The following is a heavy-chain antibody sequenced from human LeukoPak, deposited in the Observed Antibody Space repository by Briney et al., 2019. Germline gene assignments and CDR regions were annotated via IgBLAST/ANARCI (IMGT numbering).Heavy chain of an antibody. Sequence: GGSLRLSCAASGFAFSSYAMSWVRQAPGKGLEWVSAIRGSGGSTYYADSVKGRFTISRDNSKNTLYLQMNSLRAEDTAVHYCARTWDSVGAFDIWGQGTMVTVSS. D-gene: IGHD1-14*01. CDR1: GFAFSSYA. V-gene: IGHV3-23*01. CDR2: IRGSGGST. J-gene: IGHJ3*02. CDR3: ARTWDSVGAFDI.